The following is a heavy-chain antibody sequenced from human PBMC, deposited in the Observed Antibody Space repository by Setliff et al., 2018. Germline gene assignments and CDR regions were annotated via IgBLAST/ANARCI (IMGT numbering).Heavy chain of an antibody. V-gene: IGHV5-51*01. D-gene: IGHD3-22*01. Sequence: GESLKISCQGSGYTFTNYWIGWVGQMPGKGLEWMGILKPGDSGIRYSPSFHGQVTLSADTSIATAYLHWTSLNASDTAMYYCVRHPYYDSSGYYSYFDYWGPGTL. CDR3: VRHPYYDSSGYYSYFDY. CDR2: LKPGDSGI. CDR1: GYTFTNYW. J-gene: IGHJ4*02.